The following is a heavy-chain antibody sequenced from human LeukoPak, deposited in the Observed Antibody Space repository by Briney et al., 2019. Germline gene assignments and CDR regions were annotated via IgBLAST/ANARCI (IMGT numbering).Heavy chain of an antibody. Sequence: GGSLRLSCAASEFTFSNYAMNWVRQAPGQGLDLVSGISGGGGSTYYADSVKGRFTISRDNSKNTLYLQMDSLRAEDTALYYCAKGSGINHYHWIDPWGQGTLVTVSS. CDR1: EFTFSNYA. V-gene: IGHV3-23*01. CDR2: ISGGGGST. D-gene: IGHD1-14*01. CDR3: AKGSGINHYHWIDP. J-gene: IGHJ5*02.